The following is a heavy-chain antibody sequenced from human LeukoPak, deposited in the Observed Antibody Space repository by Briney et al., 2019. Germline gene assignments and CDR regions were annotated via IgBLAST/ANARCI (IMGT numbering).Heavy chain of an antibody. D-gene: IGHD5-18*01. CDR1: GFTFSNYE. V-gene: IGHV3-48*03. Sequence: GGSLRLSCAASGFTFSNYEMNWVRRAPGKGLEWVSYISSSGSTIYYADSVKGRFTISRDSAKNSLYLQMNSLRAEDTAVYYCARDDSYGLDYWGQGTRVTVSS. J-gene: IGHJ4*02. CDR2: ISSSGSTI. CDR3: ARDDSYGLDY.